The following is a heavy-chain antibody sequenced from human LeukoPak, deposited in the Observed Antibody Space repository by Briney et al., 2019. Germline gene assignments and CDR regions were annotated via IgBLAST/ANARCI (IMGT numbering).Heavy chain of an antibody. V-gene: IGHV3-23*01. Sequence: PGGSLRLSCAASGFTFNSYAMSWVRQAPGKGPEWVSGISGSGDNTYYADSVKGRFTISRDNSKNTLYVQVNSLGTEDTAAYYCAKGSYYDSSGSFYFDYWGQGTLATVSS. CDR2: ISGSGDNT. CDR1: GFTFNSYA. CDR3: AKGSYYDSSGSFYFDY. D-gene: IGHD3-22*01. J-gene: IGHJ4*02.